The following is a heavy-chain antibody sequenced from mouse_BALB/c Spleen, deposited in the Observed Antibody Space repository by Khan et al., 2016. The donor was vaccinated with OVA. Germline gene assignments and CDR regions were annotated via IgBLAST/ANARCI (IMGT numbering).Heavy chain of an antibody. CDR2: INSDGDYT. D-gene: IGHD1-1*01. J-gene: IGHJ3*01. CDR3: ARHNYGPFAY. V-gene: IGHV5-9-3*01. Sequence: EVELVESGGGLVKPGGSLKLSCIASGFTFSTFAMSWVRQTPEKRLEWVATINSDGDYTYYPDSVKGRFTISSDSAKNTLSLQMSSLRSDDTAMYYCARHNYGPFAYWGQGTLVTVSA. CDR1: GFTFSTFA.